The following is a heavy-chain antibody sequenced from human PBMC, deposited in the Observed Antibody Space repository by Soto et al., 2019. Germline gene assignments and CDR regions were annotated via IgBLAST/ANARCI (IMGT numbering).Heavy chain of an antibody. J-gene: IGHJ4*02. CDR1: GYTFTNYG. D-gene: IGHD3-3*01. Sequence: ASVKVSCKASGYTFTNYGISWVRQAPGQGLEWMGWISAYNGNTNYAQNLQGRVTMTTDTSTSTAYMELRSLRSDDTAVYYCAGVDVLRFLEWLSWGQGTLVTVSS. CDR2: ISAYNGNT. CDR3: AGVDVLRFLEWLS. V-gene: IGHV1-18*04.